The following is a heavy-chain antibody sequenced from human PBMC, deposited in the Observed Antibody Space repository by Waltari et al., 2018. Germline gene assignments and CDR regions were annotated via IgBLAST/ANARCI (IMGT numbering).Heavy chain of an antibody. V-gene: IGHV3-7*01. CDR2: IKQDGSEK. Sequence: EVQLVESGGGLVQPGGSLRLSCAASGFTFSSYWMSWVRQAPGKGLEWVANIKQDGSEKSYVDSVEGRFTISRDNAKNSLYLQMNSLRVEDTAVYHCARDPRYNNGWWGQGILVTVSS. CDR1: GFTFSSYW. J-gene: IGHJ4*02. D-gene: IGHD6-19*01. CDR3: ARDPRYNNGW.